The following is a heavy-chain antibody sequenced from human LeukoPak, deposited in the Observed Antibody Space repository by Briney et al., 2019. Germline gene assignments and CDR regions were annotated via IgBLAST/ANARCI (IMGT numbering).Heavy chain of an antibody. CDR3: ARRRDYGDYLYY. CDR2: VYYSGSA. J-gene: IGHJ4*02. V-gene: IGHV4-59*02. CDR1: GDSVTTYY. D-gene: IGHD4-17*01. Sequence: SETLSLTCTVSGDSVTTYYWSWIRQPPGKGLEWLGYVYYSGSATYNPSLKSRVTISVDTSKNQFSLRLSSVTAADTAVYYCARRRDYGDYLYYWGQGTLVTVSS.